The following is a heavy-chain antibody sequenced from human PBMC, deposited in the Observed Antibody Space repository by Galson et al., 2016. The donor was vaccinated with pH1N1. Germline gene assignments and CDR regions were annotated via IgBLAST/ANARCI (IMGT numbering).Heavy chain of an antibody. D-gene: IGHD3-10*01. CDR2: IYPGDSDT. CDR3: ALSPIGTRRNWFAP. Sequence: QSGAEVKKPGESLKISCKGSGYRFSNYWIGWMRQMPGKGLEWMGIIYPGDSDTRYSPSFQGQVTISVDKSITTAYLQWSSLKASDTAIYHCALSPIGTRRNWFAPCGQGTRVIVSS. V-gene: IGHV5-51*01. J-gene: IGHJ5*02. CDR1: GYRFSNYW.